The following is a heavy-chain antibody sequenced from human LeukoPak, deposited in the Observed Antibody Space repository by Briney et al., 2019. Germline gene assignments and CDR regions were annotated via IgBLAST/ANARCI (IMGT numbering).Heavy chain of an antibody. V-gene: IGHV3-7*01. J-gene: IGHJ4*02. CDR3: TRDRSRAEDD. D-gene: IGHD1-14*01. CDR2: IKQGGSDK. CDR1: GFTFSGHW. Sequence: GGSLRLSCAASGFTFSGHWMSWVRQAPGKGLEWVANIKQGGSDKYYVDSVKGRFTISRDNANNLLYLQMNSLRGEDTAVYYCTRDRSRAEDDWGQGTLVTVSS.